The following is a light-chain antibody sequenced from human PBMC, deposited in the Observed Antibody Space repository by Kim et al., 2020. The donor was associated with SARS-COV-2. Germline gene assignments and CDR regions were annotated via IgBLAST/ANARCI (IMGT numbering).Light chain of an antibody. J-gene: IGKJ1*01. CDR1: QSVSSY. Sequence: EIVLTQSPATQSLSPGERATLSCRASQSVSSYLAWYQQKPGQAPRLLIYDASNRATGIPARFSGSGSGTDFTLTISSLEPEDFAVYYCQQRSNWPPWTFGQGTKVDIK. CDR3: QQRSNWPPWT. V-gene: IGKV3-11*01. CDR2: DAS.